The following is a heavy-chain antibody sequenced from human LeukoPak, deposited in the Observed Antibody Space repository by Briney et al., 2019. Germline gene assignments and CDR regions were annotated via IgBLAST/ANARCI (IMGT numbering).Heavy chain of an antibody. Sequence: LSLTCAVYGGSFSGYYWSWIRQPPGKGLEWVSYITSSGSSIYYADSVKGRFTISRDNAKNSLYLQMNSLRAEDTAVYYCAELGITMIGGVWGKGTTVTISS. CDR1: GGSFSGYY. D-gene: IGHD3-10*02. CDR3: AELGITMIGGV. V-gene: IGHV3-11*04. J-gene: IGHJ6*04. CDR2: ITSSGSSI.